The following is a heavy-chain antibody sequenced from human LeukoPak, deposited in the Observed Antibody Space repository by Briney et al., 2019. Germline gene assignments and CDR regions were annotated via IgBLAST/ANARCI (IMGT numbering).Heavy chain of an antibody. CDR3: AKDGVPSRWFGRNYFDY. V-gene: IGHV3-23*01. Sequence: GGSLRLSCASSGFTFSSYAMSWVRQAPGKGLEWVSTISGSGDTTYYADSVKGRFTISRDNSKNTLYLQMNSLRAEDTAVYYCAKDGVPSRWFGRNYFDYWGQGTLVTVSS. CDR2: ISGSGDTT. J-gene: IGHJ4*02. D-gene: IGHD3-10*01. CDR1: GFTFSSYA.